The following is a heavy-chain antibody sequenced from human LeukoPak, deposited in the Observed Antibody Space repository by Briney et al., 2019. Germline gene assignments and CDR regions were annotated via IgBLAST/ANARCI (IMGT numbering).Heavy chain of an antibody. J-gene: IGHJ3*01. CDR2: IKQDGSEK. CDR3: ARELGDAFDF. Sequence: GGSLRLSCAASGFIFSSYWMSWVRQAPGKGLEWVANIKQDGSEKNYVDSAKGRFTISGDNAENSIYLQMSSLRAEDTAVYYCARELGDAFDFWGQGTVATVSS. V-gene: IGHV3-7*01. CDR1: GFIFSSYW.